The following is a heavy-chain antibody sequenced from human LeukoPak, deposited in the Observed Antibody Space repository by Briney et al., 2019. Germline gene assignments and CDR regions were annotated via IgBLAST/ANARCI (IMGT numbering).Heavy chain of an antibody. Sequence: ASVKVSCKASGDTFSSYAISWVRQAPGQGLEWMGRIIPIFGTANYAQKFQGRVTITTDESTSTAYMELSSLRSEDTAVYYCARGTSLGNDGEYYWGQGTLVTVSS. V-gene: IGHV1-69*05. CDR1: GDTFSSYA. J-gene: IGHJ4*02. CDR2: IIPIFGTA. CDR3: ARGTSLGNDGEYY. D-gene: IGHD1-1*01.